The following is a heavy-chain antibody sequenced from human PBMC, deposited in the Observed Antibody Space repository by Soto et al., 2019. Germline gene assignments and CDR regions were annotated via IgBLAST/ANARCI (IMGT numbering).Heavy chain of an antibody. CDR3: ASFAPGYSSSWTKSYYYYGMDV. Sequence: GGSLRLSCAASGFTFSSYGMHWVRQAPGKGLEWVAVIWYDGSNKYYADSVKGRFTISRDNSKNTLYLQMNSLRAEDTAVYYCASFAPGYSSSWTKSYYYYGMDVWGQGTTVTVSS. D-gene: IGHD6-13*01. CDR1: GFTFSSYG. J-gene: IGHJ6*02. V-gene: IGHV3-33*08. CDR2: IWYDGSNK.